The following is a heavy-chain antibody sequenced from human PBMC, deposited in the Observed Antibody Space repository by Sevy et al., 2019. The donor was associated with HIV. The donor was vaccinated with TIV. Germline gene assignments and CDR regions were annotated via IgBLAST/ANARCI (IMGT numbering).Heavy chain of an antibody. CDR2: IWHDAVEK. V-gene: IGHV3-30*04. Sequence: GGSLRLSCATSGFTFSNYAMHWVRQAPGKGLETVTVIWHDAVEKFYADSVKGRFTISRDNSRSTLDLQVNRLRDEDTDVYYCERERGESLRSRSHLDYWGQGTRVTVSS. CDR3: ERERGESLRSRSHLDY. CDR1: GFTFSNYA. D-gene: IGHD2-2*01. J-gene: IGHJ4*02.